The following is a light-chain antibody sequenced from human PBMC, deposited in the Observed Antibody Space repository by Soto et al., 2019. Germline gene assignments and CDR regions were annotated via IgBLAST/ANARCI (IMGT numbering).Light chain of an antibody. CDR1: QSVSSRN. CDR3: QQYGSSPYT. V-gene: IGKV3D-20*01. CDR2: DAS. J-gene: IGKJ2*01. Sequence: EFVLTQSPATLSLSPGERATLSCGASQSVSSRNLAWYQQKPGLAPRLLIYDASSRATGIPERFSGSGSGTDFTLTISRLEPEDFAVYYCQQYGSSPYTFGQGTKLEIK.